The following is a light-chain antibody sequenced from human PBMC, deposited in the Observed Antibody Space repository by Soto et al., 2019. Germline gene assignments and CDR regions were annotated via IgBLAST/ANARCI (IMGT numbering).Light chain of an antibody. V-gene: IGKV3-20*01. Sequence: EIVLTQSPGTLSLSPGQRATLSCRASQSVSRNYLAWYQQKPDQAPRLLIYGASSRATGIPDRFSGSGSGTDFTLTISRLEPEDFAVYYCQQYGSSPPTFGQGTKVEIK. CDR2: GAS. CDR3: QQYGSSPPT. CDR1: QSVSRNY. J-gene: IGKJ1*01.